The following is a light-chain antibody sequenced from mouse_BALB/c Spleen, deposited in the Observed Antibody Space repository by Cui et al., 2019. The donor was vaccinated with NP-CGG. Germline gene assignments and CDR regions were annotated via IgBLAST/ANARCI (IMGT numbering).Light chain of an antibody. J-gene: IGLJ1*01. Sequence: QAVETQESALTTSPGEIVTLTCRSSTGAVTTNNYANWVQEKPDHLFTGLIGGTNNRAPGVPARFSGSLIGDKAALTITGAQTEDEAIYFCALWYSNHWIFGGGTKLTVL. CDR1: TGAVTTNNY. CDR2: GTN. V-gene: IGLV1*01. CDR3: ALWYSNHWI.